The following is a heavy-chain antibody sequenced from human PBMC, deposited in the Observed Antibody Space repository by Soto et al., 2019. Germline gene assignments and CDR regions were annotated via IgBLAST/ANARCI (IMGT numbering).Heavy chain of an antibody. J-gene: IGHJ4*02. CDR2: INPNSGGT. CDR3: ARDRDPLYSSDRYVGAY. CDR1: EYTFTAYY. D-gene: IGHD6-19*01. V-gene: IGHV1-2*02. Sequence: QVQLVQSGAEAKKPGASVKVSCKASEYTFTAYYLHWVRQAPGQGLEWMGWINPNSGGTNYAQKFQGRVTMTRDTSISTAYMELSRLTSADTAVYYCARDRDPLYSSDRYVGAYWGQGTLVTVSS.